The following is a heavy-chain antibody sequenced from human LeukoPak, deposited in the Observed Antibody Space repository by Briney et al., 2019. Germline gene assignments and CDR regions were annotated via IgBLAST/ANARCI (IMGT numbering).Heavy chain of an antibody. V-gene: IGHV3-21*01. J-gene: IGHJ4*02. CDR2: ISSSATYV. D-gene: IGHD4-17*01. Sequence: GGSLRLSCGGSGFTFSSYTMNWVRQAPGKGLEWVASISSSATYVYYADSVRGRFTISRDDAKKSVFLHMNSLRAEDTAVYFCATWDDYGDFVAFEYWGQGTLVTVSS. CDR3: ATWDDYGDFVAFEY. CDR1: GFTFSSYT.